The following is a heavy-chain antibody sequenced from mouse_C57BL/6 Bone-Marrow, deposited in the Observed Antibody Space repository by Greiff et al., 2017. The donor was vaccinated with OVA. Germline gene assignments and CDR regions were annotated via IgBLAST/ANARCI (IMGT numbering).Heavy chain of an antibody. CDR2: IHPSDSGT. CDR1: GYTFTSYW. Sequence: QVQLQQPGAELVKPGASVKVSCKASGYTFTSYWMHWVKQRPGQGLEWIGRIHPSDSGTNYNQKFKGKATLTVDKSSSTAYMQLRSLTSEDSAVFYYAICQRLLRGTNGSYFDDWGKGTTVTVSS. J-gene: IGHJ1*03. CDR3: AICQRLLRGTNGSYFDD. D-gene: IGHD2-3*01. V-gene: IGHV1-74*01.